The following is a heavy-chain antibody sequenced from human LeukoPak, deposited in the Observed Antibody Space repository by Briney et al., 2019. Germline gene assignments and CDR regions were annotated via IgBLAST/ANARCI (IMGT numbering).Heavy chain of an antibody. Sequence: SETLSLTCTVSGGSISSYYWSWIRQPAGQGLEWIGRIYTSGSTNYNPSLKSRVTMSVDTSKNQYSLKLSSVTAADTAVYCCARLCGGDCYSYHEYWFDPWGQGTLVTVSS. CDR2: IYTSGST. V-gene: IGHV4-4*07. CDR1: GGSISSYY. J-gene: IGHJ5*02. CDR3: ARLCGGDCYSYHEYWFDP. D-gene: IGHD2-21*02.